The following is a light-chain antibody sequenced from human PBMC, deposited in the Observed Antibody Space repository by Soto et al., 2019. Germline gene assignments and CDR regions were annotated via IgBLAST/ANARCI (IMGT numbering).Light chain of an antibody. CDR2: DAS. Sequence: EIVVTQSRATLSVSPGERAFLSCRASQSVGSKLAWYQHKPGQAPRLLIYDASTRATGFPARFSGSGSGTEFSLTISSLQPEDFAVYYCQQYNNWPPFTFGPGTKVDIK. J-gene: IGKJ3*01. V-gene: IGKV3-15*01. CDR3: QQYNNWPPFT. CDR1: QSVGSK.